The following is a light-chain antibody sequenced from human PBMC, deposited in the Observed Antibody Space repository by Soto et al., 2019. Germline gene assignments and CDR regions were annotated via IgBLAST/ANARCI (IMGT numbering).Light chain of an antibody. J-gene: IGKJ1*01. CDR3: QQYDYLVT. CDR1: QSVSSR. CDR2: GAS. V-gene: IGKV3-20*01. Sequence: EIVMTQSPGTLSLSPGERATLSCRASQSVSSRLAWYQQKPGQAPRLLISGASSRAAGTPDRFSGSGSGTDFTLTISRLEPEDLAVYYCQQYDYLVTFGQGTKVDIK.